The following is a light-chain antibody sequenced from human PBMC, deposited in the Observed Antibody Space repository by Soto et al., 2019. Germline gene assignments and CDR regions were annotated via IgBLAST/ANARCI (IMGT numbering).Light chain of an antibody. CDR3: SSYTRSNTWV. CDR2: EVS. V-gene: IGLV2-14*01. CDR1: RTDAGGYNY. Sequence: QSALTQPASMSGSPGQSITISCTGTRTDAGGYNYVSWYQQHPAKVPKLLIYEVSNRPSGVSNRFSGSKSGSTASLTISRLQPEDEGDYYCSSYTRSNTWVFGGGTKVTVL. J-gene: IGLJ3*02.